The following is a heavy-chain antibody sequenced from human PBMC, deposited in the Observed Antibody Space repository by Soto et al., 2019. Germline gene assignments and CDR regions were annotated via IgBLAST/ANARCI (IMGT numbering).Heavy chain of an antibody. CDR2: IWYDGSNK. V-gene: IGHV3-33*01. CDR1: GFTFSSYG. J-gene: IGHJ6*02. CDR3: ARDGDIVVVVAATGHYYGMDV. D-gene: IGHD2-15*01. Sequence: QVQLVESGGGMVQPGRSLRLSCAASGFTFSSYGMHWVRQAPGKGLEWVAVIWYDGSNKYYADSVKGRFTISRDNSKNTLYLQMNSLRAEDTAVYYCARDGDIVVVVAATGHYYGMDVWGQGTTVTVSS.